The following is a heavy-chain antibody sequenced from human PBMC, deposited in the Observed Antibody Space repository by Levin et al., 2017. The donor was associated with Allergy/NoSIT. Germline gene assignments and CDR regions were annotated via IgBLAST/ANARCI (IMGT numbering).Heavy chain of an antibody. V-gene: IGHV1-69*06. D-gene: IGHD3-10*01. CDR2: IIPIFGTA. CDR3: ASYHYGSGSYFPAYYYYMDV. J-gene: IGHJ6*03. Sequence: RASVKVSCKASGGTFSSYAISWVRQAPGQGLEWMGGIIPIFGTANYAQKFQGRVTITADKSTSTAYMELSSLRSEDTAVYYCASYHYGSGSYFPAYYYYMDVWGKGTTVTVSS. CDR1: GGTFSSYA.